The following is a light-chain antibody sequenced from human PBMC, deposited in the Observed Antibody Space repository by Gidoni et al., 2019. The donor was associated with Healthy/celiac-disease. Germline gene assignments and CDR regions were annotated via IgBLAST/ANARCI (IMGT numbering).Light chain of an antibody. J-gene: IGKJ1*01. Sequence: EIVLTQSPATLSLSPGERATLSCRASQSVSSSLAWYHQKPGQAPRLLIYDASNSTTGIPPRFSGRGSGTDFTLTSSSLHAEDFAVYYRQQGSNWPRTFGRGTKVEIK. CDR3: QQGSNWPRT. V-gene: IGKV3-11*01. CDR1: QSVSSS. CDR2: DAS.